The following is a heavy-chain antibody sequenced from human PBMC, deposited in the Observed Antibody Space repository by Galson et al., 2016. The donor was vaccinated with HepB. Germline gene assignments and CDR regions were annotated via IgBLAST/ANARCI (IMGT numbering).Heavy chain of an antibody. CDR1: GGSLSGYY. V-gene: IGHV4-34*01. CDR3: ARGHPYYDSLTGYEYYFDS. CDR2: INHSGIT. J-gene: IGHJ4*02. D-gene: IGHD3-9*01. Sequence: SETLSLTCAVSGGSLSGYYWSWIRQSPGKGLEWIGEINHSGITNYNPSLKSRVTISGDTSKSHFSLKLSSVTAADTAVYYCARGHPYYDSLTGYEYYFDSWGQGTLVAGSS.